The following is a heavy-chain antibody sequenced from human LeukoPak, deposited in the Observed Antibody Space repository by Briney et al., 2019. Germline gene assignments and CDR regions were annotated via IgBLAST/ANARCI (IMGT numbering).Heavy chain of an antibody. V-gene: IGHV3-7*01. CDR3: ARSNDFWSGYLDY. Sequence: PGGSLRLSCAASGFTFSSYWMSWVRQAPGKGLEWVANMKQDGSEKYYVDSVKGRFTISRDNAKNSLYLQINSLRAEDTAVYYCARSNDFWSGYLDYWGQGTLVTVSS. J-gene: IGHJ4*02. D-gene: IGHD3-3*01. CDR1: GFTFSSYW. CDR2: MKQDGSEK.